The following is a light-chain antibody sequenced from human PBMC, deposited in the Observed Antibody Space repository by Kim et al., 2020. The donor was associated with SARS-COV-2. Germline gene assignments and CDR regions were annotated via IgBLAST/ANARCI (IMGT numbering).Light chain of an antibody. CDR1: QGISSW. V-gene: IGKV1D-16*01. CDR2: AAS. CDR3: QQYDSYPRT. Sequence: DIQMTQSPSSLSASVGDRVTITCRASQGISSWLAWYQQKPEKAPKCLIYAASSLKSGVPSRFSGSGSGTDFTLTISNLQPEDMATYYCQQYDSYPRTFGQGTRVEIK. J-gene: IGKJ5*01.